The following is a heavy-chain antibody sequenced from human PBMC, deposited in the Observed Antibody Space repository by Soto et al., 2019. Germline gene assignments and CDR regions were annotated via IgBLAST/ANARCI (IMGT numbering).Heavy chain of an antibody. Sequence: PSETLSLTCTVSGGSISSYYWSWIRQPPGKGLEWIGYIYYSGSTNYNPSLKSRVTILIDTSKNQFSLKLSSVTAADTAVYYCARDGGHYGSGSYYTNWFDPWGQGTLVTVYS. CDR2: IYYSGST. CDR1: GGSISSYY. D-gene: IGHD3-10*01. J-gene: IGHJ5*02. V-gene: IGHV4-59*01. CDR3: ARDGGHYGSGSYYTNWFDP.